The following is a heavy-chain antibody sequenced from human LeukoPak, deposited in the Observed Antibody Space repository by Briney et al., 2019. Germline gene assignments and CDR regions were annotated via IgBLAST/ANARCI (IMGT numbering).Heavy chain of an antibody. D-gene: IGHD2-15*01. V-gene: IGHV3-7*01. J-gene: IGHJ3*01. CDR2: IKQDGSEK. CDR1: GFTFRNYW. Sequence: QPGGSLRLLCAPSGFTFRNYWMNWVRQAPGKGLEWVANIKQDGSEKHYVDSVKGRFTISRDNAKNSLYLQMNSLRVDDTAVYYCARDRGGAESHGFDAFDLWAKGQLSPSLQ. CDR3: ARDRGGAESHGFDAFDL.